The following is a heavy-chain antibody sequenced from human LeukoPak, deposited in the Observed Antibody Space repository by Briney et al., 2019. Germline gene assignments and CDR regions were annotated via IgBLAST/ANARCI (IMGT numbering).Heavy chain of an antibody. V-gene: IGHV3-23*01. CDR3: AKRYSGTSGLYNFDY. CDR1: GFTFSSYA. CDR2: ITGSAANT. D-gene: IGHD1-26*01. Sequence: QTGGSLRLSCAASGFTFSSYAMTWVRQPPGKGLEGVSSITGSAANTYYADSVKGRFTISRDNSKNTLYLQMNSLRAEDTAVYYCAKRYSGTSGLYNFDYWGQGTLVTVSS. J-gene: IGHJ4*02.